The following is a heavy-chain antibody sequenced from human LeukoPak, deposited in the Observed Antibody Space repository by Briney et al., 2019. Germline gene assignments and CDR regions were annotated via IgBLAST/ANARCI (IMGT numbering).Heavy chain of an antibody. D-gene: IGHD3-22*01. CDR2: IYYSGST. CDR1: GDSISTYY. CDR3: ARVYDSSGSRAFDI. Sequence: SETLSLTCTVSGDSISTYYWSWIRQPPGKGLEWIGYIYYSGSTNYNPSLKSRVTISVDTSKNQFSLKLSSVTAADTAVYYCARVYDSSGSRAFDIWGQGTMVTVSS. V-gene: IGHV4-59*01. J-gene: IGHJ3*02.